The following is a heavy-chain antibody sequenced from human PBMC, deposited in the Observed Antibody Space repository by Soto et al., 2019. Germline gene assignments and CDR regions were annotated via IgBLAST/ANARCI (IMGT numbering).Heavy chain of an antibody. CDR2: ISAYNGNT. D-gene: IGHD3-16*02. Sequence: ASVKVSCKASGYTFTSYGISWVRQAPGQGLEWMGWISAYNGNTNYAQKIQGRVTMTTDTSTSTAYMELMSLRSDDTAVYYCAIVEIDPGASGSYRNYYYYYMDVWGKGTTVTVSS. CDR1: GYTFTSYG. J-gene: IGHJ6*03. CDR3: AIVEIDPGASGSYRNYYYYYMDV. V-gene: IGHV1-18*01.